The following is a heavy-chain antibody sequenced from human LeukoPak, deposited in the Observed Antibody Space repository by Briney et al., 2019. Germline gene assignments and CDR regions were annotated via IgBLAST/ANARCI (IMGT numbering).Heavy chain of an antibody. CDR2: IWYDGSNK. D-gene: IGHD3-22*01. Sequence: GGSLRLSCAASGFTFSSYGMHWVRQAPGKGLEWVAVIWYDGSNKYYADSVKGRFTIPRDNSKNTLYLQMNSLRAEDTAVYYCARETHYYDSSGYPRGGLFDYWGQGTLVTVSS. V-gene: IGHV3-33*01. CDR1: GFTFSSYG. CDR3: ARETHYYDSSGYPRGGLFDY. J-gene: IGHJ4*02.